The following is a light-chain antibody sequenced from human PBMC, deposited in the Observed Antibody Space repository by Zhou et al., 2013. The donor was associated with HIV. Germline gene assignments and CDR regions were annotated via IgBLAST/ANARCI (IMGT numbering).Light chain of an antibody. CDR1: QGISNY. J-gene: IGKJ1*01. V-gene: IGKV1-27*01. CDR3: QQEGWT. Sequence: DIQMTQSPSSLSASVGDRVTITCRASQGISNYLAWYQQKPGKVPKLLIYAASTLQSGVPPRFSGSGSGTDFTLTISSLHPEDVATYYCQQEGWTFGQGTKVEIK. CDR2: AAS.